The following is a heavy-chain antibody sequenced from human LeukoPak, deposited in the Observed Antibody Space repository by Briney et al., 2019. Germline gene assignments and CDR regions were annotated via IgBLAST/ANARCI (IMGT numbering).Heavy chain of an antibody. V-gene: IGHV3-48*04. Sequence: PGGSLRLSCAASGFTFSSSGMNWVRQAPGKGLEWVSYISSSGSTIYYADSVKGRFTIPRDNAKNSLYLQMNSLRAEDTAVYYCAELGITMIGGVWGKGTTVTISS. J-gene: IGHJ6*04. D-gene: IGHD3-10*02. CDR1: GFTFSSSG. CDR3: AELGITMIGGV. CDR2: ISSSGSTI.